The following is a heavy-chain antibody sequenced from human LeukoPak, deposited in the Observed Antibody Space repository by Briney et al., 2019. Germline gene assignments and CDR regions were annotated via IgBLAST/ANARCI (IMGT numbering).Heavy chain of an antibody. V-gene: IGHV3-23*01. CDR2: ISGSGGST. D-gene: IGHD2-2*01. CDR3: ARAFGSGVCSSTSCPRSGY. J-gene: IGHJ4*02. CDR1: GFTFSSYA. Sequence: GGSLRLSCAASGFTFSSYAMSWVRQAPGKGLEWVSAISGSGGSTYYADSVKGRFTISRDNAKNSLYLQMNSLRAEDTAVYYCARAFGSGVCSSTSCPRSGYWGQGTLVTASS.